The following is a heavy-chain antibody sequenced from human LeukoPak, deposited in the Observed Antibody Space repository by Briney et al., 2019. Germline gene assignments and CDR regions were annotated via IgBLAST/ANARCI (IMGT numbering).Heavy chain of an antibody. J-gene: IGHJ6*03. CDR2: ISAYNGNT. Sequence: ASVKVSCKASGYTFTSYGISWVRQAPGQGLEWMGWISAYNGNTNYAQKLQGRVTMTMDTSTSTGYMELRSLRSDDTAVYYCASSKWSAGGDYYHYMDVWGKGTTVTVSS. V-gene: IGHV1-18*01. CDR1: GYTFTSYG. CDR3: ASSKWSAGGDYYHYMDV. D-gene: IGHD6-13*01.